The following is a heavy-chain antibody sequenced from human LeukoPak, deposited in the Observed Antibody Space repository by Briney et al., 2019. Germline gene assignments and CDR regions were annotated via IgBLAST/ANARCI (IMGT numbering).Heavy chain of an antibody. Sequence: ASVKVSCKVSGYTLTELSIHWARQVPGKGLEWMGGFAPEDGETAYPQKFQGRVTMTEDTSTDTAYMELSSLRSDDTAVYYCTTGRHTSFDYWGQGTLVTVSS. V-gene: IGHV1-24*01. CDR3: TTGRHTSFDY. CDR2: FAPEDGET. CDR1: GYTLTELS. J-gene: IGHJ4*02.